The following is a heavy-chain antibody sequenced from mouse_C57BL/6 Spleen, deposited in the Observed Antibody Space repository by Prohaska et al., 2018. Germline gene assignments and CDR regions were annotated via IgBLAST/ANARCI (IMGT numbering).Heavy chain of an antibody. CDR3: ARHLLLGGFAY. Sequence: QVQLQQSGAELVKPGASVKISCKASGYAFSSYWMNWVKQRTGKGLEWIGQIYPGDGDTNYNGKFKGKATLTADKSSSTAYMQRSSLTSEDSAVYFCARHLLLGGFAYWGQGTLVTVSA. V-gene: IGHV1-80*01. CDR2: IYPGDGDT. J-gene: IGHJ3*01. D-gene: IGHD1-1*01. CDR1: GYAFSSYW.